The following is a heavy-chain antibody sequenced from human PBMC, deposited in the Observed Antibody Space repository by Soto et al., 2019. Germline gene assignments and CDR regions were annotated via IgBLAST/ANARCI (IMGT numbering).Heavy chain of an antibody. Sequence: SETLSLPCTVSGGSISSGGYYWSWIRQHPGKGLEWIGYIYYSGSTYYNPSLKSRVTISVDTSKNQFSLKLSSVTAADTAVYYCARGGGGRFLEWTAVNWFDPWGQGTLVTVSS. V-gene: IGHV4-31*03. D-gene: IGHD3-3*01. CDR1: GGSISSGGYY. J-gene: IGHJ5*02. CDR2: IYYSGST. CDR3: ARGGGGRFLEWTAVNWFDP.